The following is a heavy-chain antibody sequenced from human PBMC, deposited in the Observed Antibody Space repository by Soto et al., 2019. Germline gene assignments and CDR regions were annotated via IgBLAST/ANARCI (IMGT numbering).Heavy chain of an antibody. CDR3: ARASTTSIAARPNWFDP. CDR1: GGSFSGYY. V-gene: IGHV4-31*11. J-gene: IGHJ5*02. Sequence: PSETLSLTCAVYGGSFSGYYWSWIRQHPGKGLEWIGYIYYSGSTYYNPSLKSRVTISVDTSKNQFSLKLSSVTAADTAVYYCARASTTSIAARPNWFDPWGQGTLVTVSS. D-gene: IGHD6-6*01. CDR2: IYYSGST.